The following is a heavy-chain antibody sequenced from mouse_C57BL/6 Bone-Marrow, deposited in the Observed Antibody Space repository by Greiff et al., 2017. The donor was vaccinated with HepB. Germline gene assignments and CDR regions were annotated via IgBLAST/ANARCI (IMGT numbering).Heavy chain of an antibody. Sequence: VQLQQSGAELVRPGTSVKVSCKASGYAFTNYLIEGVKQRPGQGLEWIGVINPGSGGTNYNEKFKGKATLTAAKSSSTAYMQLSSLTSEDSAVYFCARGEAQATLYAMDYWGQGTSVTVSS. D-gene: IGHD3-2*02. J-gene: IGHJ4*01. CDR2: INPGSGGT. CDR3: ARGEAQATLYAMDY. V-gene: IGHV1-54*01. CDR1: GYAFTNYL.